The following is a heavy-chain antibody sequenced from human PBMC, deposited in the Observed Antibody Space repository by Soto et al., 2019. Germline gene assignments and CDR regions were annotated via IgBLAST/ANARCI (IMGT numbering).Heavy chain of an antibody. J-gene: IGHJ6*02. CDR1: GFTFSSYG. Sequence: GGSLRLSCAASGFTFSSYGMHWVRQAPGKGLEWVAVIWYDGSNKYYADSVKGRFTISRDNSKNTLYLQMNSLRAEDTAVYYCARDPSAVYCGGDCHRRGYANYYYGMDVWGQGTTVTVSS. V-gene: IGHV3-33*01. CDR2: IWYDGSNK. CDR3: ARDPSAVYCGGDCHRRGYANYYYGMDV. D-gene: IGHD2-21*02.